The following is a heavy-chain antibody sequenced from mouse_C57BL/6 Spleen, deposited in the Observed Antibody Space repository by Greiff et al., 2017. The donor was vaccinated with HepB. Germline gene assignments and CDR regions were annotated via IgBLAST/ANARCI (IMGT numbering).Heavy chain of an antibody. J-gene: IGHJ4*01. V-gene: IGHV2-2*01. CDR3: ARKEGYAMDY. CDR2: IWSGGST. CDR1: GFSLTSYG. Sequence: VKLVESGPGLVQPSQSLSITCTVSGFSLTSYGVHWVRQSPGKGLEWLGVIWSGGSTDYNAAFRSRLSISKDNSKSQVFFKMNSLQADDTAIYYWARKEGYAMDYWGQGTSVTVSS.